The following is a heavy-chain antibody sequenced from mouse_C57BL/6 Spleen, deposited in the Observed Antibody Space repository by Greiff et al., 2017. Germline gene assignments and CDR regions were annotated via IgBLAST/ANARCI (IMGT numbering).Heavy chain of an antibody. J-gene: IGHJ1*03. D-gene: IGHD1-1*01. CDR1: GFTFTDYY. CDR2: IRNKANGYTT. Sequence: EVHLVESGGGLVQPGGSLSLSCAASGFTFTDYYMSWVRQPPGKALEWLGFIRNKANGYTTEYSASVKGRFTISRDNSQSILYLQMNALRAEDSATYYCARPNYYGKGWYFDVWGTGTTVTVSS. CDR3: ARPNYYGKGWYFDV. V-gene: IGHV7-3*01.